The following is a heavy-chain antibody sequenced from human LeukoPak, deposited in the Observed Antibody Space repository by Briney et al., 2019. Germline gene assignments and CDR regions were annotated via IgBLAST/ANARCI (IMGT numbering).Heavy chain of an antibody. CDR2: ISGSGGST. CDR1: GFTVSSNY. D-gene: IGHD3-22*01. V-gene: IGHV3-23*01. CDR3: ARAMMVVANLWGVFDY. Sequence: GGSLRLSCAASGFTVSSNYMSWVRQAPGKGLEWVSGISGSGGSTYYADSVKGRFTISRDNSKNTVYLHMHSLRAEDTAVYYCARAMMVVANLWGVFDYWGQGTLVTVSS. J-gene: IGHJ4*02.